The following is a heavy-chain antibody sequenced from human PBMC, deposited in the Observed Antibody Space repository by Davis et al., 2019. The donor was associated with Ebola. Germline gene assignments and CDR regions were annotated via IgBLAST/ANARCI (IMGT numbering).Heavy chain of an antibody. CDR3: ARESLFAFDP. CDR1: GGSLNTYY. Sequence: PSETLSLTCTVSGGSLNTYYWTWIRQPPGKGLEWIGYIFHTGRTRYNPSLQSRLTISLDTSKNQFSLKLSSVTAADTALYYCARESLFAFDPWGQGTLVTVSS. J-gene: IGHJ5*02. CDR2: IFHTGRT. V-gene: IGHV4-59*01. D-gene: IGHD3-3*01.